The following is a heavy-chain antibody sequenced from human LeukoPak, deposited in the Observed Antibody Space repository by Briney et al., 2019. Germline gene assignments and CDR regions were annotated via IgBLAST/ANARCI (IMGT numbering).Heavy chain of an antibody. CDR3: AKDPRSVRDAFDI. CDR2: IRYDGSNK. Sequence: GGSLRLSCAASGFIFSDYEMTWVRQAPGKGLEWVAFIRYDGSNKYYADSVKGRFTISRDNSKNTLYLQMNSLRAEDTAVYYCAKDPRSVRDAFDIWGQGTMVTVSS. D-gene: IGHD2-8*01. CDR1: GFIFSDYE. J-gene: IGHJ3*02. V-gene: IGHV3-30*02.